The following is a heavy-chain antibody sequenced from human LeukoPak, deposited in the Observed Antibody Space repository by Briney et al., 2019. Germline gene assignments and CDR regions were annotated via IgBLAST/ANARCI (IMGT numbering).Heavy chain of an antibody. CDR3: ARDRGGYSYGSPHYYFDY. D-gene: IGHD5-18*01. Sequence: ASVKVSCKASGYTFTGYYMHWVRQAPGQGLEWMGWINPNSGGTNYAQKFQGRVTMTWDTSISTAYMELSRLRSDDTAVYYCARDRGGYSYGSPHYYFDYWGQGTLVTVSS. CDR1: GYTFTGYY. J-gene: IGHJ4*02. V-gene: IGHV1-2*02. CDR2: INPNSGGT.